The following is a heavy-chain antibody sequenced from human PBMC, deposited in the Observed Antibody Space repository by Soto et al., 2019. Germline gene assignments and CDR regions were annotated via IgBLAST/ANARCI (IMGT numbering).Heavy chain of an antibody. CDR3: ASPKQHTVNAFDI. D-gene: IGHD4-17*01. CDR1: GYTFTSYD. Sequence: QVQLVQSGAEVKKPGASVKVSCKASGYTFTSYDINWVRQATGEGLEWMGWMNPNSGNTGYAQKFQGRVTITSNNSIITAYMELSSLRSEDTAVYYCASPKQHTVNAFDIWGQGTMVTVSS. V-gene: IGHV1-8*01. CDR2: MNPNSGNT. J-gene: IGHJ3*02.